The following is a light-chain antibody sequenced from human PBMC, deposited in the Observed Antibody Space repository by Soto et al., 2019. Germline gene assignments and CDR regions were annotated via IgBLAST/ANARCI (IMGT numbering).Light chain of an antibody. V-gene: IGKV1-5*03. J-gene: IGKJ1*01. CDR2: KAS. CDR3: QQYNSYSSWT. Sequence: DVQMTQSPSTMSASVGDRVTITCRASQSIGTWLTWFQQKPGKAPKVLIYKASSLESGVPSRFSGSGSGTEFTLTISSLQPDDFATYYCQQYNSYSSWTFCQGTNVDI. CDR1: QSIGTW.